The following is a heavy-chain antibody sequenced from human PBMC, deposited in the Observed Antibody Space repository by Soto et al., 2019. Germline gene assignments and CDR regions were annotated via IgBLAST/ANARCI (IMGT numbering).Heavy chain of an antibody. CDR3: AKDERYYDFWSGYYIYYYGMDV. V-gene: IGHV3-30*18. Sequence: GGSLRLSCAVSGFTLSSYGMHWCRQPPGQGLEWVGVISYDGSNKYYADSVKGRFTISRDNSKNTLYLQMNSLRAEDTAVYYCAKDERYYDFWSGYYIYYYGMDVWGQGTTVTVSS. CDR1: GFTLSSYG. J-gene: IGHJ6*02. CDR2: ISYDGSNK. D-gene: IGHD3-3*01.